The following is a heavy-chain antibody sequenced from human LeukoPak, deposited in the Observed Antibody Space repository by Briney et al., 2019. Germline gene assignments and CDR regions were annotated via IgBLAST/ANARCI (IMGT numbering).Heavy chain of an antibody. CDR2: IKYSGST. D-gene: IGHD3-10*01. Sequence: KPSETLSLTCTVSGGSISSSNYYWGWIRQPPGRGLEWIWRIKYSGSTHYNRARKSQLTISVDTSKDQFSLKLSSVTAAETAVYYCARGGKGRITMVRGVIKNWFDPWGQGTLVTVSS. CDR1: GGSISSSNYY. V-gene: IGHV4-39*01. CDR3: ARGGKGRITMVRGVIKNWFDP. J-gene: IGHJ5*02.